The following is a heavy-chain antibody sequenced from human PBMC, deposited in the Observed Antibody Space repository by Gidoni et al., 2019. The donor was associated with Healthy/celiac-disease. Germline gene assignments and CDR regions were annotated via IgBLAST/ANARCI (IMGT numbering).Heavy chain of an antibody. CDR3: ARAEFPQDYFDY. Sequence: LVLSGAHFQTPVASVKVSCKPSAYTFTSYDINWVRQATGQGLEWMGWMNPNSGNTGYAQKFQGRVTMTRNTSISTAYTELSSLRSEDTAVYYCARAEFPQDYFDYWGQGTLVTVSS. J-gene: IGHJ4*02. CDR2: MNPNSGNT. CDR1: AYTFTSYD. D-gene: IGHD2-21*01. V-gene: IGHV1-8*01.